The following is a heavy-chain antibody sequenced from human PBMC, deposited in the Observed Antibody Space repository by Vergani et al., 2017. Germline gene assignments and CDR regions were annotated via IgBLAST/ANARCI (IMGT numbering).Heavy chain of an antibody. V-gene: IGHV1-2*02. D-gene: IGHD2-8*01. CDR1: GYTFTDYY. CDR2: VNPNSGGT. CDR3: ARDRNGVSVDGICF. J-gene: IGHJ4*02. Sequence: QVQLVQSGAEVKRPGASVKVSCKAFGYTFTDYYIHWVRQAPGQGLEWMGWVNPNSGGTSYAQKFQGRVTMTRDTSINKAYMEVTSIRSDDTAIYYCARDRNGVSVDGICFWGLGTLVTVSS.